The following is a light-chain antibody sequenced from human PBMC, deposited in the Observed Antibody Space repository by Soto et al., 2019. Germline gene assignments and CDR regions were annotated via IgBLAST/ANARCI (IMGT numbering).Light chain of an antibody. V-gene: IGLV2-14*01. CDR1: SSDVGGYNY. CDR3: SSYTSSSLYV. CDR2: DVS. J-gene: IGLJ1*01. Sequence: QSVLTQPASVSGYPRQSITISCTGTSSDVGGYNYVSWYQQLPGKAPTLMIYDVSDRPSGVSNRFSGSKSGNTASLTISGLQTEDEADYYCSSYTSSSLYVFGTGTKVTVL.